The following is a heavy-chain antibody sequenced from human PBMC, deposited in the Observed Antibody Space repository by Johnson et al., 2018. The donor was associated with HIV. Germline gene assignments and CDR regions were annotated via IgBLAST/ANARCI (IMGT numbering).Heavy chain of an antibody. J-gene: IGHJ3*02. CDR2: FTLDGDRT. CDR1: GFTLDDYA. CDR3: ARERRSTNTWYVRDAFDI. V-gene: IGHV3-20*04. D-gene: IGHD2-2*01. Sequence: VQLVESGGGVVRPGGSLRLSCVASGFTLDDYAMNWVRQAPGKGLEWVSGFTLDGDRTAYADSVKGRFTISRDNAKKSLYVQMNSLRAEDTALYYCARERRSTNTWYVRDAFDIWGQGTMVTVSS.